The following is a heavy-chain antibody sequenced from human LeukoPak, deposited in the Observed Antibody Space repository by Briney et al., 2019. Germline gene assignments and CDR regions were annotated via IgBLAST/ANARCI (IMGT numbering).Heavy chain of an antibody. CDR3: ARESYGDYYFDY. CDR2: INPSGGTT. CDR1: GYIFTTYF. J-gene: IGHJ4*02. D-gene: IGHD4-17*01. V-gene: IGHV1-46*01. Sequence: ASVKVSCKASGYIFTTYFMHWVRQAPGQGLEWMGFINPSGGTTGYSQKFQGRVTMTRDTSTNKVYMALSSLRSEDTAVYYCARESYGDYYFDYWGQGTLVTVSS.